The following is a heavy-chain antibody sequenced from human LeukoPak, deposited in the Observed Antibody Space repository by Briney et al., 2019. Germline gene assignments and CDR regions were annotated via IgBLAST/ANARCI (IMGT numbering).Heavy chain of an antibody. Sequence: PGGSLRLSCAASGFTFSSYAMSWVRQAPGKGLEYVSAISRNGRDTYYADSVRGRFTISRDNSKDTLDLQMGSLRAEDMAVYYCARSARPGYGLFDLWGQGTLVTVSS. V-gene: IGHV3-64*02. J-gene: IGHJ4*02. CDR2: ISRNGRDT. CDR1: GFTFSSYA. D-gene: IGHD5-18*01. CDR3: ARSARPGYGLFDL.